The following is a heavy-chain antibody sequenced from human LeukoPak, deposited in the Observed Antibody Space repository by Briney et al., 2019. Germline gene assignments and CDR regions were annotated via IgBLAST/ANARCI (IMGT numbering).Heavy chain of an antibody. J-gene: IGHJ4*02. CDR2: IIPILGIA. D-gene: IGHD2-21*01. V-gene: IGHV1-69*04. CDR1: GGTFSSYA. Sequence: GASVKVSCKASGGTFSSYAISWVRQAPGQGLEWMGRIIPILGIANYAQKFQGRVTITADKSTSTAYMELSSLRSEDTAVYYCARDSAYCGGDCYLDYWGQGTLVTVSS. CDR3: ARDSAYCGGDCYLDY.